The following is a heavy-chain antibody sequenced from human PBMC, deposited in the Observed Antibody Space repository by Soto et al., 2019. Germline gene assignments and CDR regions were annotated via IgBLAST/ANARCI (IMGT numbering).Heavy chain of an antibody. CDR2: ISGGGAST. Sequence: PGGSLRLSCAASGFTFSSYAMNWVRQAPGKGLEWVSAISGGGASTYYADSVKGRFTISRDNSKNTLYLQINNLRADDTALYYCAKGFDFWSGPGDYWGQGTLVTVSS. J-gene: IGHJ4*02. V-gene: IGHV3-23*01. CDR1: GFTFSSYA. D-gene: IGHD3-3*01. CDR3: AKGFDFWSGPGDY.